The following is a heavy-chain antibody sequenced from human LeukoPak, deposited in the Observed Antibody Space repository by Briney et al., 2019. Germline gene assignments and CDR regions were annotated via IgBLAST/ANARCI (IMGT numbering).Heavy chain of an antibody. CDR3: ARYFSGKTLDF. Sequence: SETLSLTCTVSGGSISSYYWSWIRQPPREGLEWIGYIFHTGTTNYNPSLKSRVTISVDTSRNQFSLKLTSVTAADTAVYYCARYFSGKTLDFWGQGTLVTVSS. J-gene: IGHJ4*02. CDR2: IFHTGTT. V-gene: IGHV4-59*01. D-gene: IGHD1-26*01. CDR1: GGSISSYY.